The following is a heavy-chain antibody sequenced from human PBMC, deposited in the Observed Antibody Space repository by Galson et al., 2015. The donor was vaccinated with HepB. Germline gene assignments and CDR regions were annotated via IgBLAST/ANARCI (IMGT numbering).Heavy chain of an antibody. Sequence: SLRLSCAASGFTFSSYAMHWVRQAPGKGLEWVAVISYDGSNKYYADSVKGRFTISRDNSKNTLYLQMNSLRAEDTAVYYCARDRNTYYDFWSGPLDIWGQGTMVTVSS. CDR2: ISYDGSNK. J-gene: IGHJ3*02. CDR3: ARDRNTYYDFWSGPLDI. CDR1: GFTFSSYA. V-gene: IGHV3-30-3*01. D-gene: IGHD3-3*01.